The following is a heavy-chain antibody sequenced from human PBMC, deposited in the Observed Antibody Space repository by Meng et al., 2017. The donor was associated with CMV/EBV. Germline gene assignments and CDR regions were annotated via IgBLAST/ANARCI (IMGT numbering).Heavy chain of an antibody. V-gene: IGHV4-34*01. D-gene: IGHD3-10*01. CDR2: INHSGST. CDR3: ARESMVRGED. Sequence: QVQLQQWCVRLLKASETLFRTFAVYGGSFSGYYWRWIRQPPGKGLEWIGEINHSGSTNYNPSLKSRVTISVDTSKNQFSLKLSSVTAADTAVYYCARESMVRGEDWGQGTLVTVSS. CDR1: GGSFSGYY. J-gene: IGHJ4*02.